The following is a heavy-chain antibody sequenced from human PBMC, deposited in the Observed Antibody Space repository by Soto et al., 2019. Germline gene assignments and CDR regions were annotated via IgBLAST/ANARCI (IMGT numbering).Heavy chain of an antibody. D-gene: IGHD6-6*01. J-gene: IGHJ5*02. CDR1: GFTFSSYA. V-gene: IGHV3-23*01. CDR2: ISGSGGST. CDR3: AKDRLVLPGSWFDP. Sequence: EVQLLESGGGLVQPGGSLRLSCAASGFTFSSYAMSWVRQAPGKGLEWDSAISGSGGSTYYADSVKGRFTISRDKSKNTLYLQMNSVRAEDTAVYYCAKDRLVLPGSWFDPWGLGTLVTVSS.